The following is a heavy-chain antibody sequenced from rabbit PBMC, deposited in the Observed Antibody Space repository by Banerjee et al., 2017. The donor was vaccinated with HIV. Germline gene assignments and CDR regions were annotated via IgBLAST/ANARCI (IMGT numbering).Heavy chain of an antibody. CDR1: GFSFSSGYY. CDR3: ARDGYGGYGLYL. Sequence: QEQLVESGGGLVQPEGSLTLTCKASGFSFSSGYYMSWVRQAPGKGLEWIGCIGTGSGNTVYASWAKGRFTISKTSSTTVTLQMTSLTAADTATYFCARDGYGGYGLYLWGQGTLVTVS. V-gene: IGHV1S45*01. CDR2: IGTGSGNT. D-gene: IGHD6-1*01. J-gene: IGHJ3*01.